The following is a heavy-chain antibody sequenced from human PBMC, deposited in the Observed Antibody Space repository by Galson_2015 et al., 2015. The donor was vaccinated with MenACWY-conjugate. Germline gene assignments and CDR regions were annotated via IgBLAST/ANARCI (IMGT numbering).Heavy chain of an antibody. CDR3: ARDLGFYCSHNDCYSPY. CDR2: IKQDGSEK. D-gene: IGHD2-15*01. V-gene: IGHV3-7*03. CDR1: GFTFNNYW. Sequence: SLRLSCAASGFTFNNYWMSWVRQVPGKEPEWVANIKQDGSEKYYVDSVRGRFTISRDNAKSSLFLQMNSLRAEDTAVCYCARDLGFYCSHNDCYSPYWGQGTLVTVSS. J-gene: IGHJ4*02.